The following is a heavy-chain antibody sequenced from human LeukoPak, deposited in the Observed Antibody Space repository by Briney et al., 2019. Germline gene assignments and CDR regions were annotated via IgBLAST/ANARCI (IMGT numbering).Heavy chain of an antibody. V-gene: IGHV3-23*01. CDR3: AIFRYYYDSSGYYGF. J-gene: IGHJ4*02. Sequence: GGSLRLSFAASGFTFSSDAMSWVRQAPGKGREGVSAISGSGGSTYYADSVKGRFPISRDNSKNTLYLQMNSLRAEDTAVYYCAIFRYYYDSSGYYGFWGQGTLVTVSS. CDR1: GFTFSSDA. D-gene: IGHD3-22*01. CDR2: ISGSGGST.